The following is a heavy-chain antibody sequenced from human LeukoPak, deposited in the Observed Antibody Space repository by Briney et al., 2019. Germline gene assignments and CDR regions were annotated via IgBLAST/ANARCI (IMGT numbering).Heavy chain of an antibody. D-gene: IGHD3-22*01. CDR2: ISGSGGST. Sequence: PGGSLRLSCAASGFTFSSYAMSWVRQAPGKGLEWVSAISGSGGSTYYADSVKGRFTISRDNAKNSLYLQMNSLRAEDTAVYYCARGYYDNSGYLYFDYWGQGTLVTVSS. V-gene: IGHV3-23*01. J-gene: IGHJ4*02. CDR3: ARGYYDNSGYLYFDY. CDR1: GFTFSSYA.